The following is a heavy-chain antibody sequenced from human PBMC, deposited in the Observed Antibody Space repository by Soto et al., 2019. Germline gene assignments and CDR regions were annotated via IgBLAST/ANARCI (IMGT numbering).Heavy chain of an antibody. Sequence: QVQLVQSGAEVKKPGSSVKVSCKASGGTFSSYTISWVRQAPGQGLEWMGRIIPIIGIANYAQKFQGRVTITADKPTSTAYMELSSLRSEDTAVYYCATSPAGYCSGGSCETAGSDYWGQGTLVTVSS. D-gene: IGHD2-15*01. CDR3: ATSPAGYCSGGSCETAGSDY. J-gene: IGHJ4*02. V-gene: IGHV1-69*02. CDR2: IIPIIGIA. CDR1: GGTFSSYT.